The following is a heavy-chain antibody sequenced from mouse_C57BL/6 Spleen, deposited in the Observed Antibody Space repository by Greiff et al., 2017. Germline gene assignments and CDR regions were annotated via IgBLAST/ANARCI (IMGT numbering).Heavy chain of an antibody. Sequence: VKLQESGAELVRPGASVTLSCKASGYTFTDYEMHWVKQTPVHGLEWIGAIDPETGGTAYNQKFKGKAILTADKSSSTAYMELRSLTSEDSAVYYCTRTRYDGYAMDYWGQGTSVTVSS. CDR1: GYTFTDYE. V-gene: IGHV1-15*01. D-gene: IGHD2-12*01. CDR3: TRTRYDGYAMDY. CDR2: IDPETGGT. J-gene: IGHJ4*01.